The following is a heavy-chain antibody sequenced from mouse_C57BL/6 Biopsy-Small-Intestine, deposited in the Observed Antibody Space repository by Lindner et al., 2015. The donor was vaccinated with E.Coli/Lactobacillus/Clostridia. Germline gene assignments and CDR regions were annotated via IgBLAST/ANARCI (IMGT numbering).Heavy chain of an antibody. Sequence: VQLQESGGGLVKPGGSPKLSCAASGFTFSSYAMSWVRQTPEKRLEWVATISDGGSYTYYPDNVKGRFTISRDNAKNNLYLQMSHLKSEDTAMYYCARDYYGSRYYFDYWGQGTTLTVSS. V-gene: IGHV5-4*01. D-gene: IGHD1-1*01. CDR2: ISDGGSYT. J-gene: IGHJ2*01. CDR1: GFTFSSYA. CDR3: ARDYYGSRYYFDY.